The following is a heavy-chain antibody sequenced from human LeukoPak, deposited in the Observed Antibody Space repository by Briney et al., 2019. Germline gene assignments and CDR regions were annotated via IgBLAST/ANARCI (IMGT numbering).Heavy chain of an antibody. V-gene: IGHV4-38-2*02. D-gene: IGHD5-18*01. Sequence: SETLSLTCTVSGYSIRSDYYWGWIRQPPGKGLEWIGSIYHSGSTYYNPSLKSRVTISVDTSKNQFSLKLSSVTAADTAVYYCARVGRNSYGSFDYWGQGTLVTVSS. CDR2: IYHSGST. J-gene: IGHJ4*02. CDR1: GYSIRSDYY. CDR3: ARVGRNSYGSFDY.